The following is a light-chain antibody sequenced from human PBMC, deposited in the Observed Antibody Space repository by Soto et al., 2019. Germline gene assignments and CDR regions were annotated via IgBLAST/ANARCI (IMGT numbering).Light chain of an antibody. CDR2: GAY. J-gene: IGKJ1*01. V-gene: IGKV3-15*01. CDR1: QSVSNN. CDR3: QHYNNWPPWT. Sequence: EIVMTQSPATLSVSPGEKATVSCWASQSVSNNLAWYQQKPGQAPRLLIYGAYTMTTGIPARFSGSGSGTEFTLTISSLQSEDFAVYYCQHYNNWPPWTFGQGTKVEIK.